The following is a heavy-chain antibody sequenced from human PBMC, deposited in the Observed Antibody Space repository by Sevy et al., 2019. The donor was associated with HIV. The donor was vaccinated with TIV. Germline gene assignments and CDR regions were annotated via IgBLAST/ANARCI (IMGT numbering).Heavy chain of an antibody. J-gene: IGHJ4*02. V-gene: IGHV3-30*02. Sequence: GGSLRLSCTTSGFTFSYSGMHWVRQAPGKGLEWVTFIQYDGRNTHYADSVKGRFTISRDNSKNMLYLQMNSLRGDDTAVYYLAKNTPAVGTGGFDYWGQGALVTVSS. CDR2: IQYDGRNT. CDR3: AKNTPAVGTGGFDY. CDR1: GFTFSYSG. D-gene: IGHD6-13*01.